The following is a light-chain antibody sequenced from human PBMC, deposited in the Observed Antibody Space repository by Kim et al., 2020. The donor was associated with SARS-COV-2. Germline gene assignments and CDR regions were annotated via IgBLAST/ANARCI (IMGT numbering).Light chain of an antibody. J-gene: IGKJ4*01. CDR2: GAS. CDR3: QQYNNWPLT. V-gene: IGKV3-15*01. CDR1: QSVSSN. Sequence: VSPGKRATLSCSASQSVSSNLAWYQQKPGQAPRLLIYGASTRATGIPARFSGSGSGTEFTLTISSLQSEDFAVYYCQQYNNWPLTFGGGTKVDIK.